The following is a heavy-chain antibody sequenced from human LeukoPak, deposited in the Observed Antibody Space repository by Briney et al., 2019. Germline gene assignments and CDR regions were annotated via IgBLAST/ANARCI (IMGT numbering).Heavy chain of an antibody. D-gene: IGHD3-16*01. CDR1: GGTFSSYA. V-gene: IGHV1-69*04. Sequence: SVTVSCKTSGGTFSSYAISWVRQAPGQGLEWMGRIIPILGIANYAQKFQGRVTITADKSTSTAYMELSSLRSEDTAVYYCARGGSHDAFDIWGQGTMVTVSS. CDR2: IIPILGIA. J-gene: IGHJ3*02. CDR3: ARGGSHDAFDI.